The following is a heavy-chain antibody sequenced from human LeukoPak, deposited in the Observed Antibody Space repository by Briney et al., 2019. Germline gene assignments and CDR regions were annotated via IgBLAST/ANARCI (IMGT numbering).Heavy chain of an antibody. CDR1: GGSISSYY. CDR3: ARFSFGLVQYNWFDP. D-gene: IGHD3/OR15-3a*01. CDR2: IYYSGST. J-gene: IGHJ5*02. Sequence: SETLSLTCTVSGGSISSYYWSWIRQPPGEGLEWIGYIYYSGSTNYNPSLKSRVTISVDTSKNQFSLKLSSVTAADTAVYYCARFSFGLVQYNWFDPWGQGTLVTISS. V-gene: IGHV4-59*08.